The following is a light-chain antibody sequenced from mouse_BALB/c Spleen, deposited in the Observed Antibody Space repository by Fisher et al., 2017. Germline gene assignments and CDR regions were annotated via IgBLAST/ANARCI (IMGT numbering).Light chain of an antibody. Sequence: DIVLTQTTLSLPVSLGDQASISCRSSQSLENSNGNTYLNWYLQKPGQSPQLLIYRVSNRFSGVLDRFSGSGSGTDFTLKISRVEAEDLGVYFCLQVTHVPWTFGGGTKLEIK. V-gene: IGKV1-122*01. CDR2: RVS. CDR1: QSLENSNGNTY. J-gene: IGKJ1*01. CDR3: LQVTHVPWT.